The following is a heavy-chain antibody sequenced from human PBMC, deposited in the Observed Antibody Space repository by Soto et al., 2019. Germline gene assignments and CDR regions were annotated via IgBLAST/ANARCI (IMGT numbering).Heavy chain of an antibody. Sequence: GGSLRLSCAASGFTFSNYGMHWVRQAPGKGLEWVTVISFDGNNKYYADSVEGRFTISRDNSKNTLSLQMNSLRGEDTALYYCARSTSSTLSYYYGMDVWGQGTTVTVSS. CDR1: GFTFSNYG. CDR2: ISFDGNNK. V-gene: IGHV3-30*03. D-gene: IGHD6-6*01. J-gene: IGHJ6*02. CDR3: ARSTSSTLSYYYGMDV.